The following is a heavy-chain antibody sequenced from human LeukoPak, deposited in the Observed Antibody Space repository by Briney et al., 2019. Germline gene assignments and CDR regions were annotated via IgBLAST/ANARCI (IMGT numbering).Heavy chain of an antibody. D-gene: IGHD4-17*01. CDR1: GGSISHYY. Sequence: PSETLSLTCTVSGGSISHYYWTWVRQPAGKGLEWIGRVYATGTTNYNPSLNSRVTMSVDTSKNQFSLKLSSVTAADTAVYYCARAPGDYGDYVPNFDYWAREPWSPSPQ. V-gene: IGHV4-4*07. CDR3: ARAPGDYGDYVPNFDY. CDR2: VYATGTT. J-gene: IGHJ4*02.